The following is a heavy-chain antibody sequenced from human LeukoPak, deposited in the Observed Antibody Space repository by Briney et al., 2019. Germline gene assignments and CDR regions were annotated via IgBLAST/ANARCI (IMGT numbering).Heavy chain of an antibody. D-gene: IGHD6-13*01. Sequence: PSETLSLTCTVSGGSISSSSYYWGWIRQPPGKGLEWIGSIYYSGSTYYNPSLKSRVTISVDTSKNQFALKLSSVTAADTAVYYCARAIAAADLTGYYYYMDVWGKGTTVTVSS. V-gene: IGHV4-39*06. J-gene: IGHJ6*03. CDR3: ARAIAAADLTGYYYYMDV. CDR2: IYYSGST. CDR1: GGSISSSSYY.